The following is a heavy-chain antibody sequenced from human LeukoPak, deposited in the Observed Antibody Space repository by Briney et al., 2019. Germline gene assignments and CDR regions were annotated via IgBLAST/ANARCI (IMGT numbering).Heavy chain of an antibody. V-gene: IGHV1-69*05. J-gene: IGHJ6*03. CDR1: GGTFSSYA. Sequence: SVKVSCKASGGTFSSYAISWVRQAPGQGLEWMGGIIPIFGTANYAQKFQGRVTITTDESTSTAYMELSSLRSEDTAVYYCARVYSSSPLGYYYYYMDVWGKGTTVTVSS. CDR2: IIPIFGTA. CDR3: ARVYSSSPLGYYYYYMDV. D-gene: IGHD6-6*01.